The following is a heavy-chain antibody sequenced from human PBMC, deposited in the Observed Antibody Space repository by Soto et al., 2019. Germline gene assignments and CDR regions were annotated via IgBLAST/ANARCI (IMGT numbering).Heavy chain of an antibody. CDR1: GYTFTGYY. V-gene: IGHV1-2*04. CDR2: INPNSGGT. Sequence: GASVKVSCKASGYTFTGYYMHWVRQAPGQGPEWMGWINPNSGGTNYAQKFQGWVTMTRDTSISTAYMELSRLRSDDTAVYYCARDKGSGSYYSYGMDVWGQGTTVTVSS. J-gene: IGHJ6*02. CDR3: ARDKGSGSYYSYGMDV. D-gene: IGHD3-10*01.